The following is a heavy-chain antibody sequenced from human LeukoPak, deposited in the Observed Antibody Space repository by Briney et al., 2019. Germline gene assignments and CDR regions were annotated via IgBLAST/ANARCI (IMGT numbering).Heavy chain of an antibody. V-gene: IGHV3-30-3*01. CDR1: GFTFSSYA. Sequence: GGSLRLSCAASGFTFSSYAMHWVRQAPGKGLEWVAVISYDGSNKYYADSVKGRFTISRDNSKNTLYLQMNSLRAEDTAVYYCARDPDPFWSGYSDYWGQGTLVTVSS. CDR2: ISYDGSNK. D-gene: IGHD3-3*01. CDR3: ARDPDPFWSGYSDY. J-gene: IGHJ4*02.